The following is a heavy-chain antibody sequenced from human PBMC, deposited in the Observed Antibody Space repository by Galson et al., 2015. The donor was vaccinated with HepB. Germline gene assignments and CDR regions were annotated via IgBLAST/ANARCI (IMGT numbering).Heavy chain of an antibody. D-gene: IGHD6-6*01. J-gene: IGHJ3*02. Sequence: SVKVSCKASGYTFTSNGISWVRQAPGQGLEWMGWISVYNDNTNYAQKFQGRVTMTTDTSTSTAYMELRSLRFDDTAVYYCARVEYSSSSDAFDIWGQGTMVTVSS. CDR2: ISVYNDNT. CDR1: GYTFTSNG. V-gene: IGHV1-18*04. CDR3: ARVEYSSSSDAFDI.